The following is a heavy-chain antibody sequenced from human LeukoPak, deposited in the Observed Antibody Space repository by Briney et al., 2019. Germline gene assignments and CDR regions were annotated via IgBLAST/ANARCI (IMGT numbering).Heavy chain of an antibody. Sequence: PSETLSLTCAVYGGSFNGYYWSWIRQPPGKGLEWIGEINHSGSTNYNPSLKSRVTISVDTSKNQFSLKLSSVTAADTAVYYCARGGRYYDFWSGPASSWFDPWGQGTLVTVSS. CDR3: ARGGRYYDFWSGPASSWFDP. J-gene: IGHJ5*02. D-gene: IGHD3-3*01. CDR2: INHSGST. V-gene: IGHV4-34*01. CDR1: GGSFNGYY.